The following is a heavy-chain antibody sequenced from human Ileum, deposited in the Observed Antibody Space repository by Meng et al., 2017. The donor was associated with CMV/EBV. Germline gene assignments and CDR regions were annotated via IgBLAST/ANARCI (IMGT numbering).Heavy chain of an antibody. CDR1: GFTVSSNY. Sequence: GESLKISCAASGFTVSSNYMNWVRQAPGKGLEWVSVITGGGNTYYADSVKGRFIISRDNFKNMVYLQRNNLRSEDTAVYYCAREAGHCSSTSCYTEGYYFDYWGQGTLVTVSS. D-gene: IGHD2-2*02. CDR3: AREAGHCSSTSCYTEGYYFDY. J-gene: IGHJ4*02. V-gene: IGHV3-66*02. CDR2: ITGGGNT.